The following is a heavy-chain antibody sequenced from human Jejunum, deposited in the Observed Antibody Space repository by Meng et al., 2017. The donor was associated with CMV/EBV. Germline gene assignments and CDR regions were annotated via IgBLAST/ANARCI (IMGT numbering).Heavy chain of an antibody. CDR1: GLAFTYSS. V-gene: IGHV3-21*01. CDR3: ARDHPNTGYYGMDV. Sequence: GLAFTYSSMNWVRQAPGKGLEWVSSISSSSSYINYADSVKGRFTLSRDNAKNSLYLQMNSLRAEDTAVYYCARDHPNTGYYGMDVWGHGTTVTVSS. J-gene: IGHJ6*02. D-gene: IGHD3-10*01. CDR2: ISSSSSYI.